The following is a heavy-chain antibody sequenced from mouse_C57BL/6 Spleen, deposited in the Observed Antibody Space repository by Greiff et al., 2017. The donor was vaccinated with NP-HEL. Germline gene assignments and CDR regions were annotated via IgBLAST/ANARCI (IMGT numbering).Heavy chain of an antibody. V-gene: IGHV5-6*01. CDR1: GFTFSSYG. CDR2: ISSGGSYT. D-gene: IGHD3-2*02. CDR3: ARRSDSSGYALSY. Sequence: DVHLVESGGDLVKPGGSLKLSCAASGFTFSSYGMSWVRQTPDKRLEWVATISSGGSYTYYPDSVKGRFTISRDNAKNTLYLQMSSLKSEDTAMYYCARRSDSSGYALSYWGQGTTLTVSS. J-gene: IGHJ2*01.